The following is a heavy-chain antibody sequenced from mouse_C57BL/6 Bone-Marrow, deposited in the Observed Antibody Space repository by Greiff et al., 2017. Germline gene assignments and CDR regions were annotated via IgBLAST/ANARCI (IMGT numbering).Heavy chain of an antibody. CDR2: INYDGSCT. CDR1: GFTFSDYY. J-gene: IGHJ4*01. V-gene: IGHV5-16*01. CDR3: ARGWRTGEYYAMDY. Sequence: EVKLEESEGGLVQPGSSMKLSCTASGFTFSDYYMSWVRQVPEKGLEWVAYINYDGSCTYYQDSLKSRFLISRDNAKNSLYLQMSSLKSEDTATYNCARGWRTGEYYAMDYWGKGTAVTVSS. D-gene: IGHD1-1*02.